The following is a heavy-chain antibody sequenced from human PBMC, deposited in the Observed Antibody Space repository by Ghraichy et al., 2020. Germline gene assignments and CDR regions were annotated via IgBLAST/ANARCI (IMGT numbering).Heavy chain of an antibody. CDR1: AYSFIGYY. J-gene: IGHJ3*02. CDR2: INPSSGVT. Sequence: ASVKVSCKASAYSFIGYYMHWVRQAPGQGLEWVGWINPSSGVTKFAQKFQGRVTMTRDTSISTSYMELTSLRSDDTAFYYCARLKDTSGRADGFDIWGQGTMVTVSS. CDR3: ARLKDTSGRADGFDI. D-gene: IGHD3-22*01. V-gene: IGHV1-2*02.